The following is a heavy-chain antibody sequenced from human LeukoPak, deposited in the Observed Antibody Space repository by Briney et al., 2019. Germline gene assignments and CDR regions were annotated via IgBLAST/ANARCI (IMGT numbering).Heavy chain of an antibody. CDR3: ARRCSGGSCYRGVAFDI. CDR1: GYTFTSYG. D-gene: IGHD2-15*01. J-gene: IGHJ3*02. CDR2: ISAYNGNT. V-gene: IGHV1-18*01. Sequence: GASVKVSCKASGYTFTSYGISWVRQAPGQGLEWMGWISAYNGNTNYAQKLQGRVTMTTDTSTSTAYMELRSLGSDDTAVYYCARRCSGGSCYRGVAFDIWGQGTMVTVSS.